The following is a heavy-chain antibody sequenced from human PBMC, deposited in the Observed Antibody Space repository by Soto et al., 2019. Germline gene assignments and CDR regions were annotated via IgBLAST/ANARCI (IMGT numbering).Heavy chain of an antibody. CDR2: ISGSGGST. J-gene: IGHJ3*02. CDR3: ATFLVYSSGWYADAFDI. V-gene: IGHV3-23*01. D-gene: IGHD6-19*01. CDR1: GFTFSSYA. Sequence: PGGSLRLSCAASGFTFSSYAVSWVRQAPGKGLEWVSAISGSGGSTYYADSVKGRFTISRDNSKNTLYLQMNSLRAEDTAVYYCATFLVYSSGWYADAFDIWGQGTMVTVSS.